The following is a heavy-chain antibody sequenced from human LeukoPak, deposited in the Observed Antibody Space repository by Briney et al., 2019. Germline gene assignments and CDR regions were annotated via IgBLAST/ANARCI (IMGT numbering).Heavy chain of an antibody. J-gene: IGHJ4*02. CDR2: IYSGGST. D-gene: IGHD6-19*01. V-gene: IGHV3-53*01. CDR1: GFTVSSDY. Sequence: GGSLRLSCAASGFTVSSDYMSWVRQAPGKGLEWVSVIYSGGSTYYADSVKGRFTISRDNSKNTLHLQMNSLRAEDTAVYYCARLYSSGWYYFDYWGQGTLVTVSS. CDR3: ARLYSSGWYYFDY.